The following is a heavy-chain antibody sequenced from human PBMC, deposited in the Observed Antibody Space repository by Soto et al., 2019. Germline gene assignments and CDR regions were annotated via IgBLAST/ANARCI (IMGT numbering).Heavy chain of an antibody. Sequence: QVQLVQSGAEVKKPGSSVKVSCKASGGTFSSYTISWVRQAPGQGLEWMGRIIPILGIANYAQKFQGRVTITADKSTSTAYMELSSLRSEDTAVYYCARDQDWNDVPYGMDVWGQGTTVTVSS. CDR2: IIPILGIA. D-gene: IGHD1-1*01. CDR1: GGTFSSYT. V-gene: IGHV1-69*08. J-gene: IGHJ6*02. CDR3: ARDQDWNDVPYGMDV.